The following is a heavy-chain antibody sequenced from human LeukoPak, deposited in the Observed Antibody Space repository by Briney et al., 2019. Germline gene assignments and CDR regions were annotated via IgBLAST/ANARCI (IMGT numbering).Heavy chain of an antibody. CDR1: GFTFSSDS. CDR3: ARAGYSSGWYMDY. J-gene: IGHJ4*02. CDR2: ISSSSSYI. D-gene: IGHD6-19*01. Sequence: PGGSLRLSCAASGFTFSSDSMNWVRQAPGKGLEWVSSISSSSSYIYYADSVKGRFTISRDNAKNSLYLQMNSLRAEDTAVYYCARAGYSSGWYMDYWGQGTLVTVSS. V-gene: IGHV3-21*01.